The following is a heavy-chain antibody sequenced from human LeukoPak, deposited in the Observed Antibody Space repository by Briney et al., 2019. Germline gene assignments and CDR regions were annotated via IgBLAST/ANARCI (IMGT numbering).Heavy chain of an antibody. CDR2: IYPGDSDT. J-gene: IGHJ4*02. V-gene: IGHV5-51*01. D-gene: IGHD4-23*01. Sequence: GESLKISCKGSGYSFTSYWIAWVRQMPGKGLGWMGLIYPGDSDTRYSPSFQGQVTISADKSISTAYLQWRSLKASDTAMYYCARQPPSRDYGGHPLDYWGQGTLVTVSS. CDR3: ARQPPSRDYGGHPLDY. CDR1: GYSFTSYW.